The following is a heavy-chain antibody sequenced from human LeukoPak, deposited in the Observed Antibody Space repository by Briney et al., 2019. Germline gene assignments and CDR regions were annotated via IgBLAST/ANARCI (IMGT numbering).Heavy chain of an antibody. CDR3: ARLGSGFDLDY. J-gene: IGHJ4*02. CDR1: GFTFSFYA. D-gene: IGHD6-19*01. CDR2: ISTNGDST. V-gene: IGHV3-64*01. Sequence: GGSLRLSCAASGFTFSFYAMHWVRQAPGKGQEYVSSISTNGDSTYYANSVKDRFTISRDNSKNTLYLQMGSLRPEDMAVYYCARLGSGFDLDYWGQGTLVTVSS.